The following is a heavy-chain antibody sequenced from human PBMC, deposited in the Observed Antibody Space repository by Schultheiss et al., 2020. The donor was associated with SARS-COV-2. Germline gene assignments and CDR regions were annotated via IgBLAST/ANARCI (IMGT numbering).Heavy chain of an antibody. CDR1: GYTFTSYG. CDR3: ARSSSPQIIVVVPAATGSYMDV. V-gene: IGHV1-8*02. J-gene: IGHJ6*03. Sequence: ASVKVSCKASGYTFTSYGINWVRQATGQGLEWMGWMNPNSGNTGYAQKFQGRVTMTRNTSISTAYMELSSLRSEDTAVYYCARSSSPQIIVVVPAATGSYMDVWGKGTTVTVSS. CDR2: MNPNSGNT. D-gene: IGHD2-2*01.